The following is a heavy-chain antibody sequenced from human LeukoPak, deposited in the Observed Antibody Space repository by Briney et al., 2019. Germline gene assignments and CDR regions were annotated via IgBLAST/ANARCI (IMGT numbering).Heavy chain of an antibody. CDR3: ANLHYDILTGYIYYFDY. CDR1: GFTFSTYG. J-gene: IGHJ4*02. Sequence: GGSLRLSCAASGFTFSTYGMSWVRQAPGKGLEWVSSISGSGASTYYADSVKGRFTISRDNSKNTLYLQMDSLRAEDTAVYYCANLHYDILTGYIYYFDYWGQGTLVTVSS. D-gene: IGHD3-9*01. CDR2: ISGSGAST. V-gene: IGHV3-23*01.